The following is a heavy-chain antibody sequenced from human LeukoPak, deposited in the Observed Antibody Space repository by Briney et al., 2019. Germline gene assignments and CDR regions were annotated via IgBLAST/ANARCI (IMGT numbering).Heavy chain of an antibody. Sequence: SETLSLTCAVYGGSFSGYYWSWIRQPPGKVLEWIGDINHSGGTNYNPSLKSRVTISIDTSKNHFSLKLSSVTAADTAVYYCARYYYDSSGYYAECFQYWGQGTLVTVSS. CDR2: INHSGGT. J-gene: IGHJ1*01. D-gene: IGHD3-22*01. CDR1: GGSFSGYY. CDR3: ARYYYDSSGYYAECFQY. V-gene: IGHV4-34*01.